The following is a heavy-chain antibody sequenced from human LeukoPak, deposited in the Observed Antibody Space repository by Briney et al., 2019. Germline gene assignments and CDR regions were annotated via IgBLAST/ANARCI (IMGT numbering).Heavy chain of an antibody. CDR1: GFTVSSNY. J-gene: IGHJ4*02. D-gene: IGHD1-26*01. CDR3: TRDSLSSYYFDN. CDR2: IYSGGST. Sequence: EGSLRLSCAASGFTVSSNYMSWVRQAPGKGLEWVSVIYSGGSTYYADSVKGRFTISRDNSKNTLYLQMNSLRAEDTAVYYCTRDSLSSYYFDNWGQGTLVTVSS. V-gene: IGHV3-53*01.